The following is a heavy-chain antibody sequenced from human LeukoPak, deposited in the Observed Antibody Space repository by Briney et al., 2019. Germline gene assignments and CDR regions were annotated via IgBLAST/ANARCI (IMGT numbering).Heavy chain of an antibody. CDR3: ARDPLTAAASSDY. CDR2: ISAYNGNT. D-gene: IGHD6-13*01. J-gene: IGHJ4*02. CDR1: GYTFTSYG. V-gene: IGHV1-18*01. Sequence: ASVKVSCKASGYTFTSYGISWVRQAPGQGLEWMGWISAYNGNTNYAQKLQGRVTMTTDTSTSTAYIELRSLRSDDTAVYYCARDPLTAAASSDYWGQGTLVTVSS.